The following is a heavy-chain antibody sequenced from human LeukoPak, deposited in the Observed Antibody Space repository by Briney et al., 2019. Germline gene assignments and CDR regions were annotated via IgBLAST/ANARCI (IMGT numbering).Heavy chain of an antibody. CDR2: ISSSGSII. CDR3: ARETTKVAFDI. V-gene: IGHV3-48*01. Sequence: PGGSLRLSCAASGFTFSSYSMNWVRQAPGKGLEWVAYISSSGSIIYYADSVKGRFTISRDNAKNSLYLQMNSLRAEDTAVYYCARETTKVAFDIWGQGTMVTVSS. CDR1: GFTFSSYS. D-gene: IGHD4-17*01. J-gene: IGHJ3*02.